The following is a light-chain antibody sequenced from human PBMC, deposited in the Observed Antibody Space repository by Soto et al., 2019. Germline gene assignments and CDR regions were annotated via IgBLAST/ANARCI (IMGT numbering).Light chain of an antibody. CDR3: QSYDSSLSAHYV. CDR2: GNS. V-gene: IGLV1-40*01. J-gene: IGLJ1*01. CDR1: SSNIGATYD. Sequence: SVLTQPPSVSGAPGQRVTISCTGSSSNIGATYDVQWYQQLPGTAPKLLIYGNSNRPSGVPDRFSGSKSGTSASLATTGLQADDEADYYCQSYDSSLSAHYVFGTGTKVTVL.